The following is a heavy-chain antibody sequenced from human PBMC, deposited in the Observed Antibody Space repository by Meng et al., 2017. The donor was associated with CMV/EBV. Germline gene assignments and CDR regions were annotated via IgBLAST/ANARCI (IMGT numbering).Heavy chain of an antibody. CDR1: GFTFDDYG. CDR3: ARHEHWDAFDI. J-gene: IGHJ3*02. V-gene: IGHV3-20*04. CDR2: INWNGGST. Sequence: GESLKISCAASGFTFDDYGMSWVRQAPGKGLEWVSGINWNGGSTGYADSVKGRFTISRDNAKNSLYLQMNSLRAEDTAVYYCARHEHWDAFDIWGQGTMVTVSS. D-gene: IGHD3-3*02.